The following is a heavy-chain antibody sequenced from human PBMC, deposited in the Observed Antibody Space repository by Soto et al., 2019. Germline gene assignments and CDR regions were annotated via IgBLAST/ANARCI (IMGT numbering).Heavy chain of an antibody. V-gene: IGHV3-23*01. CDR2: LSNTGRRT. CDR3: ATEMGATQGPFDN. D-gene: IGHD1-26*01. CDR1: GFTLSDHY. J-gene: IGHJ4*02. Sequence: PGGSLRLSCAGSGFTLSDHYIDWVRQAPGKGLEWVSGLSNTGRRTSYADSVKGRFNISRDNSENTVYLQMNSLRVEDTAVYYCATEMGATQGPFDNWGQGTLVTVSS.